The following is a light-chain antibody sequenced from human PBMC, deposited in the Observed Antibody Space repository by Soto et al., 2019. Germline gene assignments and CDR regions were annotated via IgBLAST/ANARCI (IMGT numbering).Light chain of an antibody. CDR3: QQYGSSQFS. V-gene: IGKV3-20*01. CDR2: DTS. Sequence: EIGLMQSPGTLSLSPGEGATLSCRASQSVNNNYLAWYKQRPGQAPTVLIFDTSRRDTGVPDRLSGSGSGTDFTLRISRVEPDDFAVYYCQQYGSSQFSFGPGTKVNIK. J-gene: IGKJ3*01. CDR1: QSVNNNY.